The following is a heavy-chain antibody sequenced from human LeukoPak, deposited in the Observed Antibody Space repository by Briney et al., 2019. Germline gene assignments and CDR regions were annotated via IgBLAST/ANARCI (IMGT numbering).Heavy chain of an antibody. CDR3: ARYNSGYLQFDY. J-gene: IGHJ4*02. CDR1: GGSISSISSNNYH. Sequence: SETLSLTCIVSGGSISSISSNNYHWGWIRQPPGKGLEWIGSIYYSGSTYYNPSLKSRVTISVDTSKNQFSLKLSSVTAADTAVYYCARYNSGYLQFDYWGQGTLVTVSS. V-gene: IGHV4-39*07. CDR2: IYYSGST. D-gene: IGHD3-22*01.